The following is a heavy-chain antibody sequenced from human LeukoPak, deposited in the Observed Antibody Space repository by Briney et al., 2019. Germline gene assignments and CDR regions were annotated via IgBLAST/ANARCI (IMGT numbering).Heavy chain of an antibody. V-gene: IGHV3-53*04. Sequence: GGSPRLSCAASGVTVSSDYMSWVRQAPGKGLEWVSVIYSDGNTYYADSVKGRFTISRHNSKNTLFLQMDSLRTEDTAIYYCASRMTFGGQGTLVTVSS. CDR3: ASRMTF. CDR2: IYSDGNT. J-gene: IGHJ4*02. CDR1: GVTVSSDY. D-gene: IGHD2/OR15-2a*01.